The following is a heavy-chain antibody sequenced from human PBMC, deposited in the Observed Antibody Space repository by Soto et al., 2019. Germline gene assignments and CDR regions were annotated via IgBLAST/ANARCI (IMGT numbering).Heavy chain of an antibody. CDR1: GYTFTSYA. V-gene: IGHV1-3*01. CDR2: INAGNGNT. Sequence: ASVKVSCKASGYTFTSYAMHWVRQAPGQRLEWMGWINAGNGNTKYSQKFQGRVTITRDTSASTAYMELSSLRSEDTAVYYCARWVAAAGGYYFDYWGQGTLVTVSS. D-gene: IGHD6-13*01. J-gene: IGHJ4*02. CDR3: ARWVAAAGGYYFDY.